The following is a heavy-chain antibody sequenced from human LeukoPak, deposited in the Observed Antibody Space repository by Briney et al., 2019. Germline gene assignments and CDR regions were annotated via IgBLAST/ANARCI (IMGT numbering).Heavy chain of an antibody. J-gene: IGHJ4*02. D-gene: IGHD6-13*01. CDR3: ARSAAAGMEGFDY. CDR2: IYYSGST. Sequence: PSETLSLTCTVSGGSISSYYWSWIRQPPGKGLEWIGYIYYSGSTNYNPSLKSRVTISVDTSKNQFSLKLSSVTAADTAVYYCARSAAAGMEGFDYWGQGTLVTVSS. V-gene: IGHV4-59*01. CDR1: GGSISSYY.